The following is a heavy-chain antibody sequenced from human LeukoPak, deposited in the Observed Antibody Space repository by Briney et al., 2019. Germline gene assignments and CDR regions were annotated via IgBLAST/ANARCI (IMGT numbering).Heavy chain of an antibody. CDR1: GFTFSTYA. Sequence: PGGSLRLSCAASGFTFSTYAMSWVRQAPGKGLEWVSSLSGGGAATSYADSVKGRFTISRDNSKNTLFLQMNSLRAEDTAVYYCASPQIVQEYYYYYGMDVWGRGTTVTVSS. V-gene: IGHV3-23*01. J-gene: IGHJ6*02. CDR2: LSGGGAAT. CDR3: ASPQIVQEYYYYYGMDV. D-gene: IGHD2-15*01.